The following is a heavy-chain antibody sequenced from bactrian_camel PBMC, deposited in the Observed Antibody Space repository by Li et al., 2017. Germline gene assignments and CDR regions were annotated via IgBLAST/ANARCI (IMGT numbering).Heavy chain of an antibody. CDR1: GFIFTNYD. J-gene: IGHJ6*01. Sequence: VQLVESGGGLVQPGGSLRLSCAASGFIFTNYDMSWVRQAPGKGLEWVSVMISTGGRTYYADSVKGRFTISKDSAENTLYLQMNSLKPEDTAMYCCAAEASYSGDLFGFWGQGTQVTV. CDR2: MISTGGRT. V-gene: IGHV3S40*01. D-gene: IGHD2*01. CDR3: AAEASYSGDLFGF.